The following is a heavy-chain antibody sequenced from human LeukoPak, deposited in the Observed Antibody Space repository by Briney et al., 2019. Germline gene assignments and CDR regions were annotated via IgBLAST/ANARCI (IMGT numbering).Heavy chain of an antibody. J-gene: IGHJ3*02. CDR3: ARGRVYYGHHDAFDI. V-gene: IGHV4-39*07. Sequence: SETLSPTCTVSGGSISSSCYCWGWIREPPGTGLEWIASIYFSGNSYYNPSLKSRVTISVDTSNNQFSLKPSSVTAADTAVYYCARGRVYYGHHDAFDIWGQGTMVTVSS. D-gene: IGHD3-10*01. CDR1: GGSISSSCYC. CDR2: IYFSGNS.